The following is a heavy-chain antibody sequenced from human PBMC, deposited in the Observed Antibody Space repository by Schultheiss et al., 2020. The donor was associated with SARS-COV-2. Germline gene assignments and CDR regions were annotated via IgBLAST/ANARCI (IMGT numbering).Heavy chain of an antibody. V-gene: IGHV3-53*01. J-gene: IGHJ5*02. Sequence: GGSLRLSCAASGFTFSDYYMSWIRQAPGKGLEWVSVIYSGGSTYYADSVKGRFTISRDNSKNTLYLQMNSLRAEDTAVYYCARDPFGIAAAGRPNWFDPWGQGTLVTVSS. CDR3: ARDPFGIAAAGRPNWFDP. CDR2: IYSGGST. CDR1: GFTFSDYY. D-gene: IGHD6-13*01.